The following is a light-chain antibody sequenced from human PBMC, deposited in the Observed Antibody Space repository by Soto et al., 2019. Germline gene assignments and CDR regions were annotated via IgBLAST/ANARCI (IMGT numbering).Light chain of an antibody. CDR2: DAS. CDR1: QSVISW. Sequence: DIQMTQSPYTLSASVGDRDTSTCRASQSVISWVAWYQQKPGKAPQLLISDASTLDTGVPSRFSGSGAETEFTLTSSSLQPDDFATYYCQQYHRFFSFGPGTKVDVK. V-gene: IGKV1-5*01. J-gene: IGKJ3*01. CDR3: QQYHRFFS.